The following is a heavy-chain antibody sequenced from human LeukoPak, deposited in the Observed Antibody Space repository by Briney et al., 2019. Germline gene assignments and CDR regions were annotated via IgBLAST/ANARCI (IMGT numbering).Heavy chain of an antibody. D-gene: IGHD2-2*01. CDR3: AREGHCSTTSCALDAIEI. J-gene: IGHJ3*02. CDR2: ISSSSGTI. Sequence: PGRSLRLSCAASGFTFSSYGMHWVRQAPGKGLEWVSYISSSSGTIYYADSVKGRFTISRDNAKNSLSLQMNSLRAEDTAVYYCAREGHCSTTSCALDAIEIWGQGTLVAVSS. CDR1: GFTFSSYG. V-gene: IGHV3-48*01.